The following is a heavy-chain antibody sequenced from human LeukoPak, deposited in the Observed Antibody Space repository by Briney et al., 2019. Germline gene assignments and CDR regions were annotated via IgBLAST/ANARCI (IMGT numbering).Heavy chain of an antibody. Sequence: SETLSLTCTVSRGSTSTYYWGWIRQPPGKGLEWIGSIYHSGSTYYNPSLKSRVTISVDTSKNQFSLKLSSVTAADTAVYYCARVNYGDYYYYMDVWGKGTTVTVSS. CDR2: IYHSGST. J-gene: IGHJ6*03. CDR3: ARVNYGDYYYYMDV. CDR1: RGSTSTYY. D-gene: IGHD4-17*01. V-gene: IGHV4-38-2*02.